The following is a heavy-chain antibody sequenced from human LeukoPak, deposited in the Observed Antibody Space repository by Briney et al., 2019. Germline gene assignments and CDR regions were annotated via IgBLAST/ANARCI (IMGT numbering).Heavy chain of an antibody. CDR1: GVTFRSYG. CDR2: ISYDGSNK. J-gene: IGHJ3*02. V-gene: IGHV3-30*18. Sequence: GGSLRLSCAASGVTFRSYGMHCVRQAPGKGLEWVAFISYDGSNKYYADSVKGRFTISRDNSKNTLYLQMNSLRAEDTAVYYCANPVVYYDSGGYDSFDNWGQGTMVTVSS. D-gene: IGHD3-22*01. CDR3: ANPVVYYDSGGYDSFDN.